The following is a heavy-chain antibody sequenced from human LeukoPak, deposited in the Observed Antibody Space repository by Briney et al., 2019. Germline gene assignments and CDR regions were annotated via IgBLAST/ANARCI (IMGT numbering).Heavy chain of an antibody. V-gene: IGHV4-34*01. CDR2: INHSGST. CDR3: ARGTDYDILTGYYNDYYYYGMDV. CDR1: GGAFSGFY. D-gene: IGHD3-9*01. Sequence: PSETLSLTCAVYGGAFSGFYWSWIRQPPGEGLGGIGGINHSGSTNYNPSLKSRVTISVDTSKNQFSLKPSSVTAADTAVYYCARGTDYDILTGYYNDYYYYGMDVWGQGTTVTVSS. J-gene: IGHJ6*02.